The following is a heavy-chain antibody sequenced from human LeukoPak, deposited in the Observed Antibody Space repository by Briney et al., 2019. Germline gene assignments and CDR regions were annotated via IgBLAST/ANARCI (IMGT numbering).Heavy chain of an antibody. CDR2: ISGSGGST. CDR3: AKGIIAVAGTRSFDY. D-gene: IGHD6-19*01. V-gene: IGHV3-23*01. CDR1: GFTFSSYA. Sequence: GGSLRLSCAASGFTFSSYAMSWVRQAPGKGLEWVSAISGSGGSTYYADSVKGRFTISRDNSKNTLYLQMNSPRAEDTAVYYCAKGIIAVAGTRSFDYWGQGTLVTVSS. J-gene: IGHJ4*02.